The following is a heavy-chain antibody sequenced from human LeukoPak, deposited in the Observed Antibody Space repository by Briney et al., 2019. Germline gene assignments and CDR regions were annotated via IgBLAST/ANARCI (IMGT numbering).Heavy chain of an antibody. CDR3: AKDLGRYRNNYFDY. D-gene: IGHD1-26*01. V-gene: IGHV3-23*01. CDR2: IRGSCGGT. CDR1: GFTFSSYA. J-gene: IGHJ4*02. Sequence: GGSLRLSCAASGFTFSSYAMSWVRQAPEKGLECVSTIRGSCGGTYYTDSVKGRFTISRDDSKNTLYLQMKSLRAEDTAVYYCAKDLGRYRNNYFDYWGQGTLVTVSS.